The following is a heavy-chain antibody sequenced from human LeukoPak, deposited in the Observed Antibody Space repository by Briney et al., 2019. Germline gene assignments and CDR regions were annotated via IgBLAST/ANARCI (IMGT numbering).Heavy chain of an antibody. CDR3: AKEYCSGGSCYSGY. CDR1: GFTFSSYA. D-gene: IGHD2-15*01. J-gene: IGHJ4*02. Sequence: GGSLRLSCAASGFTFSSYAMHWVRQAPGKGLEWVAVISYDGSNKYYADSVKGRFSISRDNSKNTVYLQMSSLRGEDTAVYHCAKEYCSGGSCYSGYWGQGALVTVSS. V-gene: IGHV3-30*04. CDR2: ISYDGSNK.